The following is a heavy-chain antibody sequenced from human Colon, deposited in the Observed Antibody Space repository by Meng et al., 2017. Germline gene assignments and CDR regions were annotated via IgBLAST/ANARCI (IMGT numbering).Heavy chain of an antibody. CDR2: INHSGST. CDR3: ARGASDYDFDY. V-gene: IGHV4-34*01. J-gene: IGHJ4*02. D-gene: IGHD3-22*01. CDR1: GGSFSGYY. Sequence: QVQLHQGGAGLLKPSETLSLTCSVYGGSFSGYYWSWIRQPPGKGLEWIGEINHSGSTNYNPSPKSRVTISVDTSKNQFSLKLSSVTAADTAVYYCARGASDYDFDYWGQGTLVTVSS.